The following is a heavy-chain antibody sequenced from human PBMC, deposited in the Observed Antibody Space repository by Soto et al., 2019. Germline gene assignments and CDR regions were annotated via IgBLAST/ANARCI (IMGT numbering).Heavy chain of an antibody. CDR2: IYYSGST. J-gene: IGHJ5*02. CDR1: GGSISSYY. D-gene: IGHD6-13*01. CDR3: ARSGSYSSSWYVDWFDP. Sequence: PSETLSLTCTVSGGSISSYYWSWIRQPPGKGLEWIGYIYYSGSTNYNPSLKSRVTISVDTSKNQFSLKLSSVTAADTAVYYCARSGSYSSSWYVDWFDPWGQGTLVTVSS. V-gene: IGHV4-59*08.